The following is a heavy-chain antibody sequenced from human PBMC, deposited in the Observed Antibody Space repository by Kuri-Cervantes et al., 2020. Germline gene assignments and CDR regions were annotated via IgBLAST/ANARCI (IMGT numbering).Heavy chain of an antibody. J-gene: IGHJ4*02. D-gene: IGHD6-19*01. CDR3: ARGRYSSGWYSYHY. V-gene: IGHV1-2*04. CDR2: INPNSGGT. CDR1: EYTFTGYY. Sequence: VSVKVSCKASEYTFTGYYMHWVRQAPGQGLEWMGWINPNSGGTNYAQKFQGWVTMTRDTSISTAYMELSSLRSEDTAVYYCARGRYSSGWYSYHYWGQGTLVTVSS.